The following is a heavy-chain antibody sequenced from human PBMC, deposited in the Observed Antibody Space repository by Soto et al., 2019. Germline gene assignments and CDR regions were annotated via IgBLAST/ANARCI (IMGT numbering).Heavy chain of an antibody. V-gene: IGHV3-23*01. Sequence: EVQLLESGGGLVQPGGSLRLSCAASGFTFSSYAMTWVRQAPGKGLEWVSYISGSGATTYYADSVKGRFAISRDNSKNTLYLQVNSLSAEDTAVYYCAKAKNYDYWSGSDFWGQGTLVTVSS. CDR3: AKAKNYDYWSGSDF. CDR2: ISGSGATT. D-gene: IGHD3-3*01. CDR1: GFTFSSYA. J-gene: IGHJ4*02.